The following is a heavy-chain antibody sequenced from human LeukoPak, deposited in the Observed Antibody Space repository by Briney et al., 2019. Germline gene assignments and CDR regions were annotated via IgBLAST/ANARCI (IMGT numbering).Heavy chain of an antibody. CDR3: ARAARYIVVVPAAHNRFDP. D-gene: IGHD2-2*01. Sequence: ASVKVSCKASGYTFTSYYMHWVRQAPGQGLDWMGWINPNSGGTNYAQKFQGRVTMTRDTSISTAYMELSRLRSDDTAVYYCARAARYIVVVPAAHNRFDPWGQGTLVTVSS. CDR2: INPNSGGT. J-gene: IGHJ5*02. V-gene: IGHV1-2*02. CDR1: GYTFTSYY.